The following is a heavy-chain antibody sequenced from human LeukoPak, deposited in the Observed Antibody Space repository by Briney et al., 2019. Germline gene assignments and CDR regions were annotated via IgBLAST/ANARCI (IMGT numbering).Heavy chain of an antibody. V-gene: IGHV4-34*01. CDR1: GGSFSGYY. CDR2: INHSGST. Sequence: SETLSLTCAVYGGSFSGYYWSWIRQPPGKGLEWIGEINHSGSTNYNPSLKSRVTISVDTSKNQFSLKLSSVTAADTAVYYCARDSLLWFGAQYYFDYWGQGTLVTVSS. J-gene: IGHJ4*02. D-gene: IGHD3-10*01. CDR3: ARDSLLWFGAQYYFDY.